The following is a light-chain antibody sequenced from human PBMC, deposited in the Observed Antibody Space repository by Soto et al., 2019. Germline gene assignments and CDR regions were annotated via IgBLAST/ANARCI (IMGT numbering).Light chain of an antibody. CDR3: SSYTKTHTRL. CDR2: DVS. V-gene: IGLV2-14*01. J-gene: IGLJ2*01. Sequence: QSALTQPASVSGSPGQSITISCTGTSSDVGAYNYVSWYQQHPGTSPKLMIYDVSNRPSGVSNRFSGSKSGNTASLTISGLQAEDEADYFCSSYTKTHTRLFGGATKVTVL. CDR1: SSDVGAYNY.